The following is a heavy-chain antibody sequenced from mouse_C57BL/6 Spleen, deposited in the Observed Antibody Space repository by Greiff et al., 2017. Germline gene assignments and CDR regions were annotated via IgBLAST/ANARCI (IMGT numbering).Heavy chain of an antibody. CDR2: INPSTGGT. Sequence: EVKLQESGPELVKPGASVKISCKASGYSFTGYYMNWVKQSPEKSLEWIGEINPSTGGTTSNQKFKAKATLTVDKSSSTAYMQLKSLTSEDSAVYYCARESYGSSPWFAYWGQGTLVTVSA. V-gene: IGHV1-42*01. CDR3: ARESYGSSPWFAY. D-gene: IGHD1-1*01. CDR1: GYSFTGYY. J-gene: IGHJ3*01.